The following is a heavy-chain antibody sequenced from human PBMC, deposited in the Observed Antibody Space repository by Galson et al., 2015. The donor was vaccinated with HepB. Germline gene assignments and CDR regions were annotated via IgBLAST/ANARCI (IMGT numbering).Heavy chain of an antibody. D-gene: IGHD2/OR15-2a*01. V-gene: IGHV3-48*01. J-gene: IGHJ4*02. Sequence: SLRLSCAASGFSFSTYSMNWVRQAPGKGLEWVSYIRSSSSTIYYADSVKGRFTISRDNSKDLLYLQMNSLRADDTAVYYCASTFLSGSYYFDNWGQGILVTVSS. CDR3: ASTFLSGSYYFDN. CDR2: IRSSSSTI. CDR1: GFSFSTYS.